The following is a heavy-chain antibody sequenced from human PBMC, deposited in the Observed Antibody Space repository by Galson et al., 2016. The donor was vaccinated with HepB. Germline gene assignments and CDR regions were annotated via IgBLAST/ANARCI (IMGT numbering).Heavy chain of an antibody. D-gene: IGHD3-10*01. J-gene: IGHJ4*02. CDR1: GFTFSGSW. V-gene: IGHV3-7*03. CDR2: INPDGSEI. Sequence: SLRLSCAASGFTFSGSWMSWVRQAPEKGLEWVANINPDGSEIHYVDSVKGRFTISRDNAKNSLYLQMNSLRGEDTAVYYCTRDVHWALINSWGQGTLVTVSS. CDR3: TRDVHWALINS.